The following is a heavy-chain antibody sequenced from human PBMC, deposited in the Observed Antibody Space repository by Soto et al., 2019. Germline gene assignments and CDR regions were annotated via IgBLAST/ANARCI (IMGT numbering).Heavy chain of an antibody. D-gene: IGHD6-25*01. J-gene: IGHJ5*02. V-gene: IGHV1-2*02. CDR1: GYTFTGYY. CDR2: INPNSGGT. Sequence: ASVKVSCKASGYTFTGYYMHWVRQAPGQGLEWMGWINPNSGGTNYAQKFQGRVTMTRDTSISTAYMELSRLRSDDTAEYYCARTRLKYSSGTTKKNWFDPWGQGTLVTVSS. CDR3: ARTRLKYSSGTTKKNWFDP.